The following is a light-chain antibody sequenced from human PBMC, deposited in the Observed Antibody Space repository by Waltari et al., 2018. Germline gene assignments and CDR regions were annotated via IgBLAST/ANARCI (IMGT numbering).Light chain of an antibody. CDR3: QQYNSYSGST. CDR2: AAS. V-gene: IGKV1-5*01. J-gene: IGKJ2*01. Sequence: DIQMTQSPSTLSASVGDRVTINCRASQSISTWLAWYQQKPGKAPKLLIYAASILESGVPPRFIGSGSGTDFPLTISSLQPDDFATYYCQQYNSYSGSTFGQGTKLEIK. CDR1: QSISTW.